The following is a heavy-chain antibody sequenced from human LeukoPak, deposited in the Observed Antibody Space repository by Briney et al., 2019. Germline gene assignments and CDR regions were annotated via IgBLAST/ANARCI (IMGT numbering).Heavy chain of an antibody. V-gene: IGHV1-69*13. CDR2: IIPIFGTA. Sequence: SVKVSCKASGGTFSSYAISWVRQAPGQGLEWMGGIIPIFGTANYAQKFQGRVTITADESTSTAYMELSSLRSEDTAVYYCARDRGLRYGMDVWGQGTTVTVSS. CDR1: GGTFSSYA. D-gene: IGHD5-12*01. J-gene: IGHJ6*02. CDR3: ARDRGLRYGMDV.